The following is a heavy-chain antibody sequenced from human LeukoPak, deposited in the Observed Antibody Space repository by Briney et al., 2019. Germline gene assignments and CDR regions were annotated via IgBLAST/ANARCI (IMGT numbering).Heavy chain of an antibody. J-gene: IGHJ4*02. V-gene: IGHV3-23*01. CDR3: AKVAVAALRPFDY. Sequence: GGSLRLSCAVSGFTFNNYWMSWVRQAPGKGLEWVSAISGSGGSTYYADSVKGRFTISRDNSKNTLYLQMNSLRAEDTAVYYCAKVAVAALRPFDYWGQGTLVTVSS. CDR1: GFTFNNYW. CDR2: ISGSGGST. D-gene: IGHD6-19*01.